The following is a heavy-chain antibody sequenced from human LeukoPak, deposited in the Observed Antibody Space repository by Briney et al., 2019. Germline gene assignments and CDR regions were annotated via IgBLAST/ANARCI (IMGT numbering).Heavy chain of an antibody. CDR1: GFTFNKAW. CDR2: ISSSSSYI. D-gene: IGHD1-26*01. V-gene: IGHV3-21*01. Sequence: GGSLRLSCAASGFTFNKAWMSWVRQAPGKGLEWVSSISSSSSYIYYADSVKGRFTISRDNAKNSLYLQMNSLRAEDTAVYYCARANLGATSRNWFDPWGQGTLVTVSS. CDR3: ARANLGATSRNWFDP. J-gene: IGHJ5*02.